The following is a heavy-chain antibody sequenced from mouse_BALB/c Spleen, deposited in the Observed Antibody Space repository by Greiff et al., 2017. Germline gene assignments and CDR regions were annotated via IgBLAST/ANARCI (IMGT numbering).Heavy chain of an antibody. Sequence: VQLKESGPELVKPGASMKISCKASGYSFTGYTMNWVKQSHGKNLEWIGLINPYNGGTSYNQKFKGKATLTVDKSSSTAYMELLSLTSEDSAVYYCAREIYYGNYDAMDYWGQGTSVTVSS. CDR2: INPYNGGT. V-gene: IGHV1-18*01. J-gene: IGHJ4*01. CDR1: GYSFTGYT. CDR3: AREIYYGNYDAMDY. D-gene: IGHD2-1*01.